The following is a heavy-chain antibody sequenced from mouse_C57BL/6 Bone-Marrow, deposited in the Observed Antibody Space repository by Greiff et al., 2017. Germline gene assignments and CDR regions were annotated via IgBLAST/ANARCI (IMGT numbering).Heavy chain of an antibody. D-gene: IGHD2-3*01. Sequence: QVQLQQSGAELARPGASVKLSCKASGYTFTSYGISWVKQRTGQGLEWIGEIYPRSGNTYYNEKFKGKATLTADKSSSTAYMELRSLTSEDSAVYFCAREEPFYDGYYKGFDYWCQGTTLTVSS. CDR2: IYPRSGNT. J-gene: IGHJ2*01. V-gene: IGHV1-81*01. CDR3: AREEPFYDGYYKGFDY. CDR1: GYTFTSYG.